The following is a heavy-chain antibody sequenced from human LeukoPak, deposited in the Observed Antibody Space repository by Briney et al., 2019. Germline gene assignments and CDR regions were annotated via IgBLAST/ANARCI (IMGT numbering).Heavy chain of an antibody. V-gene: IGHV3-48*03. CDR3: ASRDRTYYYGSGRVKDYFDY. CDR1: GFTFSSYE. D-gene: IGHD3-10*01. Sequence: TGGSLRLSCAASGFTFSSYEMNWVRQAPGKGLEWVSYISISGSTIYYADSVKGRFTISRDNAKNSLYLQMNSLRAEDTAVYYCASRDRTYYYGSGRVKDYFDYWGQGTLVTVSS. CDR2: ISISGSTI. J-gene: IGHJ4*02.